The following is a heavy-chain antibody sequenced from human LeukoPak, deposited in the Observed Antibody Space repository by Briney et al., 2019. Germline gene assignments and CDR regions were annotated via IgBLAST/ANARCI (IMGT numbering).Heavy chain of an antibody. J-gene: IGHJ4*02. CDR2: ISAYNGNT. D-gene: IGHD6-6*01. V-gene: IGHV1-18*01. CDR1: GYTFTSYG. CDR3: ARDRASSIAARRDY. Sequence: ASVKVSCKASGYTFTSYGISWVRQAPGQGLEWMGWISAYNGNTNYAQKLQGRVTMTTDTSTSTAYMELSSLRSDDTAVYYCARDRASSIAARRDYWGQGTLVTVSS.